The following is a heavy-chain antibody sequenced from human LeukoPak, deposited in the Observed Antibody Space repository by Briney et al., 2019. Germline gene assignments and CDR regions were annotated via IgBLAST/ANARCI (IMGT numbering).Heavy chain of an antibody. J-gene: IGHJ4*02. CDR2: INQGGSDK. Sequence: GGSLRLSCAASGFTFSGHWMSWVRQAPGKGLEWVANINQGGSDKYYVDSVKGRFTISRDNANNLLYLQMNSLRGKDTAVYYCTRDRSRAEDDWGQGTLVTVSS. V-gene: IGHV3-7*01. CDR1: GFTFSGHW. D-gene: IGHD1-14*01. CDR3: TRDRSRAEDD.